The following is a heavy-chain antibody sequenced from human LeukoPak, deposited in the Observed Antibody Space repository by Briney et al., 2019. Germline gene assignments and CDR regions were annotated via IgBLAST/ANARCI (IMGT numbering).Heavy chain of an antibody. J-gene: IGHJ2*01. CDR1: GFIFRNYA. CDR3: AKDYSVSNWCFDL. D-gene: IGHD5/OR15-5a*01. CDR2: ISGAGDNT. V-gene: IGHV3-23*01. Sequence: GGSLRLSCTASGFIFRNYAMSWVRQAPGKGLEWVSTISGAGDNTNNADSATGRFTISRDNSKNTLYLQMNSLRAEDTAVYCCAKDYSVSNWCFDLWGRGTLVTVSS.